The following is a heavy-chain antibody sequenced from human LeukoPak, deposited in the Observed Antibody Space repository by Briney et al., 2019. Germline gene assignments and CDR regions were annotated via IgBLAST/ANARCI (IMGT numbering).Heavy chain of an antibody. Sequence: GGSLRLSCAASGFTFSSYGMHWVRQAPGKGLEGVAVIWYDGSNKYYADSVKGRFTISRDNSKNTLYLQMNSLRAEDTAVYYCARQAVAIDNWGQGTLVTVSS. CDR1: GFTFSSYG. J-gene: IGHJ4*02. CDR3: ARQAVAIDN. V-gene: IGHV3-33*01. D-gene: IGHD6-19*01. CDR2: IWYDGSNK.